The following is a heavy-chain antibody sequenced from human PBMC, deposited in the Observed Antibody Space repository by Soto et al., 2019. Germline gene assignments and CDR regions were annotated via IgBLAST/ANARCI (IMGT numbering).Heavy chain of an antibody. Sequence: WTWLRQHPGKGLEWIGYIYYSGNTYYNPSLKSRITISVDTSKNQFSLRVSSVTAADTAVYYCARSRGGATSFDYWGQGTLVTVSS. CDR2: IYYSGNT. CDR3: ARSRGGATSFDY. D-gene: IGHD2-21*01. V-gene: IGHV4-31*02. J-gene: IGHJ4*02.